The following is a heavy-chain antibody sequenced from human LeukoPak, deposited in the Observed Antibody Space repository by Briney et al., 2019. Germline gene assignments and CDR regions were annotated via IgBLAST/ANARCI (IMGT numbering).Heavy chain of an antibody. J-gene: IGHJ6*02. CDR3: ARDPGPYYYYGMDV. D-gene: IGHD1-14*01. V-gene: IGHV1-3*01. CDR1: GYTFTSYA. CDR2: INAGNGNT. Sequence: ASAKVSCKASGYTFTSYAMHWVRQAPGQRLEWMGWINAGNGNTKYSQKFQGRVTITRDTSASTAYMELSSLRSEDTAVYYCARDPGPYYYYGMDVWGQGTTVTVSS.